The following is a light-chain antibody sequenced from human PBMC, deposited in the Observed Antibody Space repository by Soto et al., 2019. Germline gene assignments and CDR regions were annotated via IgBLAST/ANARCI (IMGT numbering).Light chain of an antibody. Sequence: EIVLTQSPGALSLSLGARATLSCRASQTVRSNFLAWYQRGPGQAPRLLIYGASTTATGIPDMFSGSGSGTEFYLTISRLEPDDFAVYFFLEHGDSPFTFGAGTNVDI. CDR3: LEHGDSPFT. J-gene: IGKJ3*01. V-gene: IGKV3-20*01. CDR1: QTVRSNF. CDR2: GAS.